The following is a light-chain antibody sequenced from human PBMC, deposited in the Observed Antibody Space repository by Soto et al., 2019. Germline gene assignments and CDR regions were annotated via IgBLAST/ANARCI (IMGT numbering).Light chain of an antibody. Sequence: QSVLTQPPSVSGAPGQRVTISCTGSSFNIGAGYDVHWYQHLPGAAPKLLIYGNSHRPSGVPDRFSGSKSDTSASLAITGLQAEDEGDYYCQSYDSSLSGWGVFGGGTKLTVL. J-gene: IGLJ2*01. CDR3: QSYDSSLSGWGV. CDR1: SFNIGAGYD. V-gene: IGLV1-40*01. CDR2: GNS.